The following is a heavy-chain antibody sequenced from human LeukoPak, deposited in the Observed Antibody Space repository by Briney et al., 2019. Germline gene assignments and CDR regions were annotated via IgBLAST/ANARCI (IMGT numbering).Heavy chain of an antibody. CDR3: AKVMPLYQLQWGLYDY. CDR2: ISGSGGST. Sequence: GGSLRLSCVASGFTFSSYAMSWVRQAPGKGPEWVSAISGSGGSTYYADSVKGRFTISRDNSKNTLYLQMNSLRAEDTAVYYCAKVMPLYQLQWGLYDYWGQGTLVTVSS. J-gene: IGHJ4*02. V-gene: IGHV3-23*01. CDR1: GFTFSSYA. D-gene: IGHD2-2*01.